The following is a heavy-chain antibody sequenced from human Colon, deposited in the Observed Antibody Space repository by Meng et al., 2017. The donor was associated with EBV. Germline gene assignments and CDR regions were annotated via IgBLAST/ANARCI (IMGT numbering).Heavy chain of an antibody. Sequence: QREELGPGLVKPSQTPSRTCMVSGGSVSSGGYYWSWIRQHPGKGLEWIGYIYYSGSTYYNPSLKSRVTISIDTSKNQFSLKLSSVTAADTAVYYCARGPSRWLQFSFDYWGQGTLVTVSS. CDR3: ARGPSRWLQFSFDY. J-gene: IGHJ4*02. CDR2: IYYSGST. CDR1: GGSVSSGGYY. D-gene: IGHD5-24*01. V-gene: IGHV4-31*03.